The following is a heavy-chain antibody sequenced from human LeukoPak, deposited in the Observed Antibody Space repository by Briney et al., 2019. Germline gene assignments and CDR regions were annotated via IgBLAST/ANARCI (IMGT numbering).Heavy chain of an antibody. Sequence: GGSLRLSCAASGFTFSSYAMSWVRQAPGKGLEWVAFIRYDGSNKYYADSVKGRFTISRDNSKNTLYLQMNSLRAEDTAVYYCAKDHYSSSSGLDYWGQGTLVTVSS. CDR2: IRYDGSNK. V-gene: IGHV3-30*02. D-gene: IGHD6-6*01. J-gene: IGHJ4*02. CDR1: GFTFSSYA. CDR3: AKDHYSSSSGLDY.